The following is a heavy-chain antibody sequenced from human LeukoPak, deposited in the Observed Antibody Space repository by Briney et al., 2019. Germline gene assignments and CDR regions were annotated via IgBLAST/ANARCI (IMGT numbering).Heavy chain of an antibody. CDR3: AREVMVVAATTFWYFDL. V-gene: IGHV3-21*01. CDR2: ISSSSSYI. Sequence: SGGSLRLSCAASGFTFSSYSMNWVRQAPGKGLEWVSSISSSSSYIYYADSVKGRFTISRDNAKNSLYLQMNSLRADDTAVYYCAREVMVVAATTFWYFDLWGRGTLVTVSS. D-gene: IGHD2-15*01. J-gene: IGHJ2*01. CDR1: GFTFSSYS.